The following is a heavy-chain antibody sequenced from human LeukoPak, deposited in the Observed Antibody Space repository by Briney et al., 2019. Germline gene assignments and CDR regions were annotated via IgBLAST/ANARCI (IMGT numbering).Heavy chain of an antibody. CDR3: ARDSTTGLLGY. V-gene: IGHV4-59*01. J-gene: IGHJ4*02. D-gene: IGHD1-1*01. Sequence: SETLSLTCTVSGGSISNYYRSWIRQPPGKGLEWIGYIYYSGSTNYNPSLKSRLTISVDTSKNQFSLKLSSVTAADTAVYYCARDSTTGLLGYWGQGTLVTVSS. CDR1: GGSISNYY. CDR2: IYYSGST.